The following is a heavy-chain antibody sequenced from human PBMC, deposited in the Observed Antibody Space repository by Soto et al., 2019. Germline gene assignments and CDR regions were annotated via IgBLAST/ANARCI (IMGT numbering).Heavy chain of an antibody. J-gene: IGHJ4*02. CDR1: GVSISSYS. Sequence: PSETLSRTCTVSGVSISSYSWSWIRQPPGKVLEWIGYIFYSGSTNYNPSLKSRVTMSLDTSNNQFSLKLVSVTPADTAVYYCAREGISGSYYFDFWGQGTPVTVSS. V-gene: IGHV4-59*01. CDR3: AREGISGSYYFDF. CDR2: IFYSGST. D-gene: IGHD3-10*01.